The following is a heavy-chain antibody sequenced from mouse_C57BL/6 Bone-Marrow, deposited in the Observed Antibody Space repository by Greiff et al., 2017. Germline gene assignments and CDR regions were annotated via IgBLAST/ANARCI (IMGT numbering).Heavy chain of an antibody. V-gene: IGHV5-6*02. CDR3: ARRYDDLYWYFDV. Sequence: EVKVVESGGDLVKPGGSLKLSCAASGFTFSSYGMSWVRQTPDKRLEWVATISSGGSYTYYPDSVKGRFTISRDNAKNTLYLQMSSLKSEDTAMYYCARRYDDLYWYFDVWGTGTTVTVSS. CDR2: ISSGGSYT. J-gene: IGHJ1*03. CDR1: GFTFSSYG. D-gene: IGHD2-12*01.